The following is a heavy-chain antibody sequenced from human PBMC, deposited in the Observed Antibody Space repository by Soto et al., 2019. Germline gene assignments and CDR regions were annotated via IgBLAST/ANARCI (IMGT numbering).Heavy chain of an antibody. CDR3: ASGYYYVYAFDI. J-gene: IGHJ3*02. CDR2: IDPSDSYT. CDR1: GYSFTSYW. V-gene: IGHV5-10-1*01. D-gene: IGHD3-22*01. Sequence: GESLKISCKGSGYSFTSYWISWVRQMPGKGLEWMGRIDPSDSYTNYSPSFQGHVTISADKSISTAYLQWSSLKASDTAMYYCASGYYYVYAFDIWGQRTMVTVSS.